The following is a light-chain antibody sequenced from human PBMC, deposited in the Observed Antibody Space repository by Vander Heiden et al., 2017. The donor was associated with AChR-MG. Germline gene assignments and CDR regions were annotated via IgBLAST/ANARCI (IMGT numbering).Light chain of an antibody. Sequence: QSVLTQPPSASGPPGQTLTISCSGSTSNIGSNFVYWYQQFPGAAPQLLIYRNDQRPSGVPHRFSGSKSGTSASLVIRGLRSEDEADYYCAAYDDTLSGLYVFGTGTQVTVL. CDR3: AAYDDTLSGLYV. V-gene: IGLV1-47*01. CDR2: RND. CDR1: TSNIGSNF. J-gene: IGLJ1*01.